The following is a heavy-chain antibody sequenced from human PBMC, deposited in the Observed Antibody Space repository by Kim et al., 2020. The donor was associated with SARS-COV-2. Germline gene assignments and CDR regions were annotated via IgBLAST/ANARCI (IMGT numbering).Heavy chain of an antibody. CDR1: GFTFSSYG. D-gene: IGHD4-17*01. V-gene: IGHV3-30*18. J-gene: IGHJ4*02. Sequence: GGSLRLSCAASGFTFSSYGMHWVRQAPGKGLEWVAVISYDGSNKYYADSVKGRFTISRDNSKNTLYLQMNSLRAEDTAVYYCAKVYDYGDYYFDYWGQGTLVTVSS. CDR2: ISYDGSNK. CDR3: AKVYDYGDYYFDY.